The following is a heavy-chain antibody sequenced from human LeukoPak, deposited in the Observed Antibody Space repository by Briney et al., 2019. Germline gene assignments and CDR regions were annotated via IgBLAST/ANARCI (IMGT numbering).Heavy chain of an antibody. CDR3: ARDEDYYDSSGYV. V-gene: IGHV1-69*13. CDR2: TIEIFGTA. CDR1: RGTFSSDR. D-gene: IGHD3-22*01. J-gene: IGHJ4*02. Sequence: SVKVSCKASRGTFSSDRISGGRQAPGQGREWMGGTIEIFGTANQGQKFEGRVSITADESTSTAYMELSSLRSEDTAVYYCARDEDYYDSSGYVWGQGNLVTVSS.